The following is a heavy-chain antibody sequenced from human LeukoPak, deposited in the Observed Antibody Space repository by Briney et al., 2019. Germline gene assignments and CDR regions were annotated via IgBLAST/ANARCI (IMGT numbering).Heavy chain of an antibody. V-gene: IGHV3-13*01. D-gene: IGHD2-15*01. CDR3: ARAGVVAAHGAFDI. CDR1: GFTFSSYA. J-gene: IGHJ3*02. Sequence: GGSLRLSCAASGFTFSSYAMSWVRQAPGKGLEWVSAIGTAGDTYYPGSVKGRFTISRENAKNSLYLQMNSLRAGDTAVYYCARAGVVAAHGAFDIWGQGTMVTVSS. CDR2: IGTAGDT.